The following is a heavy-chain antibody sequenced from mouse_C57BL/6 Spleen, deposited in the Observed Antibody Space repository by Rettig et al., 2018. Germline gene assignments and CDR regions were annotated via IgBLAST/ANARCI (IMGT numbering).Heavy chain of an antibody. D-gene: IGHD4-1*01. Sequence: SLEWIGEINPSTGGTTYNQKFKAKATLTVDKSSSTAYMQLKSLTSEDSAVYSCARSGTYFDYWGQGTTLTVSS. J-gene: IGHJ2*01. CDR3: ARSGTYFDY. CDR2: INPSTGGT. V-gene: IGHV1-42*01.